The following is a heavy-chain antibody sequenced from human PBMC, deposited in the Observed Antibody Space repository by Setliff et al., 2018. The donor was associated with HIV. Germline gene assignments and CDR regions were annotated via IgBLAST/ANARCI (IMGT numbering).Heavy chain of an antibody. J-gene: IGHJ4*02. CDR2: ISPSSGGT. CDR1: GFTFSNYN. V-gene: IGHV3-23*01. D-gene: IGHD7-27*01. Sequence: LRLSCAASGFTFSNYNMNWVRQAPGKGLEWVSTISPSSGGTNYADSVKGRFTISRDNSMNTLYLQMSGLRAEDTAIYYCAKGGIGRNWGIDYWGQGTLVTVSS. CDR3: AKGGIGRNWGIDY.